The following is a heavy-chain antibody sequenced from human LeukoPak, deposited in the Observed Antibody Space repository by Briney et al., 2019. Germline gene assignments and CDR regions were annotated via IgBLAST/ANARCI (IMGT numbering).Heavy chain of an antibody. J-gene: IGHJ5*02. CDR1: GGSFSGYY. Sequence: PSETLSLTCAVYGGSFSGYYWSWIRQPPGKGLEWIGEINHSGSTNYNPSLKSRVTISVDTSKNQFSLKLCSVTAADTAVYYCARARGSSVYYYGLVPWAQGTLLTVPS. V-gene: IGHV4-34*01. D-gene: IGHD3-22*01. CDR2: INHSGST. CDR3: ARARGSSVYYYGLVP.